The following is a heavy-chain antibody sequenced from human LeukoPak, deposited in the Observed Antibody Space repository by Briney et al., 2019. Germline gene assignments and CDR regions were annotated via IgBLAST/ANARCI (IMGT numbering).Heavy chain of an antibody. CDR3: ARDPGGVVYFDY. CDR2: IAYDGGNK. CDR1: GFTFSSYA. D-gene: IGHD2-8*01. J-gene: IGHJ4*02. V-gene: IGHV3-30-3*01. Sequence: GGSLRLSCAASGFTFSSYAIHWVRQAPGKGLEWVAVIAYDGGNKYYADSVKGRFTISRDNSKNTLYLQMNTLRAEDTAVYYCARDPGGVVYFDYWGQGTLVTVSS.